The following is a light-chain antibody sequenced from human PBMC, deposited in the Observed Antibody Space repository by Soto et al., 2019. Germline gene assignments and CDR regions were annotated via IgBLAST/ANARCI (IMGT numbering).Light chain of an antibody. Sequence: EMGVTQSPATLSLSTGERANLSCRASQSVSRYLAWYQQKPGQAPRLLIYDASNRATGIPARFSGSGSGTDFTLTISSLEPEDLAVYYCQQRTDSEITFGPGTKVDIK. CDR3: QQRTDSEIT. J-gene: IGKJ3*01. CDR2: DAS. CDR1: QSVSRY. V-gene: IGKV3-11*01.